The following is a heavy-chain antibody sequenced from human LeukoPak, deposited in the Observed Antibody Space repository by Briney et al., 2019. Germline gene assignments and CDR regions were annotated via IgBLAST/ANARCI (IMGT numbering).Heavy chain of an antibody. CDR3: ARGYSPPQLVDY. V-gene: IGHV4-59*01. CDR1: GGSISSYY. D-gene: IGHD1-1*01. CDR2: IYYSGST. J-gene: IGHJ4*02. Sequence: PSETLSLTCTVSGGSISSYYWSWIRQPPGKGLEWIGYIYYSGSTNYNPSLKSRVTISVDTSKNQFSLKLSSVTAADTAVYYCARGYSPPQLVDYWGQGTLVTVSS.